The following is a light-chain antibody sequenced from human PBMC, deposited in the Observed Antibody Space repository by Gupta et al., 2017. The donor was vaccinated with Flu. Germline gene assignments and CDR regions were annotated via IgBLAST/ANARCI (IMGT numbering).Light chain of an antibody. Sequence: EIVLTQSPGTLSLSPAERASLSCRASQSVENSYLAWYQQKPGQAPRLLVYAASKRATGAPDRFSDSESGTDFTLTSARLEPEDCAVYYCQQDGSSPWTFGQGTMVEI. CDR1: QSVENSY. CDR3: QQDGSSPWT. V-gene: IGKV3-20*01. J-gene: IGKJ1*01. CDR2: AAS.